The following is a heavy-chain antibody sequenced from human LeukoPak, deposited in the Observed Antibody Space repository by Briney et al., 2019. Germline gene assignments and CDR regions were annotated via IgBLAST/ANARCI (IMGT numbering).Heavy chain of an antibody. J-gene: IGHJ4*02. CDR2: ISWNSGST. Sequence: GGSLRLSCAASGFTFSNAWMSWVRQAPGKGLEWVSGISWNSGSTAYADSVKGRFTISRDNAKNSLYLQMNSLGAEDTALYYCARGGYKYAWDYWGQGTLVTVSS. V-gene: IGHV3-20*04. D-gene: IGHD5-12*01. CDR3: ARGGYKYAWDY. CDR1: GFTFSNAW.